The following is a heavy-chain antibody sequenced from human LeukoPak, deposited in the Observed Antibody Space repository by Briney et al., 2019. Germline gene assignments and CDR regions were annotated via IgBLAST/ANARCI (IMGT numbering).Heavy chain of an antibody. D-gene: IGHD6-19*01. J-gene: IGHJ4*02. CDR2: IRGTTNNYAT. Sequence: GGSLKLSCAASGFTLSDPTLHWVRQASGKGLEWVGLIRGTTNNYATSYAASVRGRFTISRDDSKDTAYLQMNSLKIEDTAIYYCAGGSGWYSPDYWGQGTLVTVSS. CDR1: GFTLSDPT. V-gene: IGHV3-73*01. CDR3: AGGSGWYSPDY.